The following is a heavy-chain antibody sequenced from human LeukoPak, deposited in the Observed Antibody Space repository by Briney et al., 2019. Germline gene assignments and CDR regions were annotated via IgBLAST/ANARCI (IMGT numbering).Heavy chain of an antibody. Sequence: ASVKVSCKASGYTFTSYYMHWVRQAPGQGLEWMGIINPSGGSTSYAQKFQGRVTMTRDTSTSTVYMELSSLRSEDTAVYYCARASGQSCSGGSCYFGYWGQGTLVTVSS. J-gene: IGHJ4*02. CDR1: GYTFTSYY. V-gene: IGHV1-46*01. D-gene: IGHD2-15*01. CDR3: ARASGQSCSGGSCYFGY. CDR2: INPSGGST.